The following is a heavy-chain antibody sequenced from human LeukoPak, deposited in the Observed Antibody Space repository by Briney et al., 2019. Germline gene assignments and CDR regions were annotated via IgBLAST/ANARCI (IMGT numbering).Heavy chain of an antibody. D-gene: IGHD2-2*01. J-gene: IGHJ4*02. Sequence: SETLSLTCAVYGGTFRGYFWSWIRQPPGKRLEWIGEINHSGTTNHNPSLRSRVTMSADTSKNQFSLRLSSVTAADTAVYYCARLFGEPAAIIDSWGRGTLVIVSS. CDR3: ARLFGEPAAIIDS. V-gene: IGHV4-34*08. CDR2: INHSGTT. CDR1: GGTFRGYF.